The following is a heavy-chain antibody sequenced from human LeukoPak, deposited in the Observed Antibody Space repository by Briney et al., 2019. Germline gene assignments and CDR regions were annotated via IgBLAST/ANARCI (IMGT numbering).Heavy chain of an antibody. CDR3: ARVRNQYYYSNSHHLDASDV. CDR1: GFTFEDYG. D-gene: IGHD3-10*01. CDR2: INWNGRNV. V-gene: IGHV3-20*04. J-gene: IGHJ3*01. Sequence: PWGSLRPSCATSGFTFEDYGMNWVRQVSGKGLEWLSDINWNGRNVGYAESLKGRFTISRDKATNSLHHQMNSLRAEDKAVYYCARVRNQYYYSNSHHLDASDVWGQGTMVIASS.